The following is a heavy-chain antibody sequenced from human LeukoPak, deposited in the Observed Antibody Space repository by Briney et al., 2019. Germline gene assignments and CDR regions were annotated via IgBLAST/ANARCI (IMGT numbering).Heavy chain of an antibody. CDR3: ARENLDCSGGSCYSLIDY. J-gene: IGHJ4*02. V-gene: IGHV4-59*01. Sequence: PSETLSLTCTVSGGSISSYYWSWIRQPPGKGLEWIGYIYYSGSTNYNPSLKSRVTISVDTSKNQFSLKLSSVTAADTAVYYCARENLDCSGGSCYSLIDYWGQGTLVTVSS. CDR2: IYYSGST. D-gene: IGHD2-15*01. CDR1: GGSISSYY.